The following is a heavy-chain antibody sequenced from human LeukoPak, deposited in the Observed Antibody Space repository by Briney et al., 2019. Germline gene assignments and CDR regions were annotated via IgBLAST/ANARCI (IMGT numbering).Heavy chain of an antibody. Sequence: SETLSLTCTVSGDSVSSYYWTWIRQPAGKGLEWIGRIYIRGSTNYNPSLKSRVTMSEDTSKNQFSLGLNSVTAAATAVYYCAREGVSFGTSAYYFWGQGTLVTVSS. CDR1: GDSVSSYY. D-gene: IGHD3-22*01. CDR3: AREGVSFGTSAYYF. V-gene: IGHV4-4*07. CDR2: IYIRGST. J-gene: IGHJ4*02.